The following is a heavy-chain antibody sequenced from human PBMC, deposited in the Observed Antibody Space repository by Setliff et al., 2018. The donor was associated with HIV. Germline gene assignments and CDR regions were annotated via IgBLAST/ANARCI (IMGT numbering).Heavy chain of an antibody. CDR1: GDSLSRSTSY. Sequence: SETLSLTCSVSGDSLSRSTSYWTWIRQPAGKGLEWIGHVYTTGDTDYNPSLKSRVTISLVPSKNQFSLDLISVTAADTAVYYCARDRGGLCTGGKCKFDGIHYYYLDVWGKGTTVTVS. J-gene: IGHJ6*03. D-gene: IGHD2-8*02. CDR2: VYTTGDT. CDR3: ARDRGGLCTGGKCKFDGIHYYYLDV. V-gene: IGHV4-61*09.